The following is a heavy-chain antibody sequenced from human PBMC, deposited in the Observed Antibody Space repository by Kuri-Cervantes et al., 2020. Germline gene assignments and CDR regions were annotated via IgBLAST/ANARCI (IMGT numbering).Heavy chain of an antibody. Sequence: GSLRLSCTVSGGSISSSSYYWGWIRQPPGKGLEWIGSIYYSGSTYYNPSLKSRVTISVDTSKNQFSLKLSSVTAADTAVYYCARAPPRGNWFDPWGQGTLVTVSS. CDR2: IYYSGST. V-gene: IGHV4-39*07. CDR1: GGSISSSSYY. CDR3: ARAPPRGNWFDP. D-gene: IGHD3-10*01. J-gene: IGHJ5*02.